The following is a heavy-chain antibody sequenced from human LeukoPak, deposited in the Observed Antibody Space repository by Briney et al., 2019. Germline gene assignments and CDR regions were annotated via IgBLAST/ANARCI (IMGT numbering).Heavy chain of an antibody. V-gene: IGHV3-30*18. Sequence: PGRSLRLSCAASGFTLSSYGMHWVRQAPGKGLEWVAVISYDGSNKYYADSVKGRFTISRDNSKNTLYLQMNSLRAEDTAVYYCAKDHYYGSGSLPDYWGQGTLVTVSS. D-gene: IGHD3-10*01. CDR1: GFTLSSYG. CDR2: ISYDGSNK. CDR3: AKDHYYGSGSLPDY. J-gene: IGHJ4*02.